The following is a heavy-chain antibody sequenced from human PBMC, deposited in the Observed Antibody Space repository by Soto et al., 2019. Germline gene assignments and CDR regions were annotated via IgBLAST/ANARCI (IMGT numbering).Heavy chain of an antibody. D-gene: IGHD2-15*01. CDR2: ISGSGGST. CDR1: GFTFSSYA. CDR3: ARDCATGGTCSSLFDY. J-gene: IGHJ4*02. Sequence: PGGSLRLSCAASGFTFSSYAMSWVRQAPGKGLEWVSAISGSGGSTYYADSVKGRFTISRDNAKNSLYLQMNSLRAEDAAVYYCARDCATGGTCSSLFDYWGQGTLVNVSS. V-gene: IGHV3-23*01.